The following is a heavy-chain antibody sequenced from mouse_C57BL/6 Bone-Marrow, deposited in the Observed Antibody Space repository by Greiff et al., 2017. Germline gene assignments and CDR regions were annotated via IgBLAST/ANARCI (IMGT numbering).Heavy chain of an antibody. CDR1: GYAFSSSW. D-gene: IGHD1-1*01. J-gene: IGHJ2*01. V-gene: IGHV1-82*01. CDR2: IYPGDGDT. Sequence: VQLQQSGPELVKPGASVKISCKASGYAFSSSWLNWVKQRPGKGLEWIGRIYPGDGDTNYNGKFKGKATLTADKSSSTAYMQLSSLTSEDSAVYFCDTDYFDYWGQGTTLTVSS. CDR3: DTDYFDY.